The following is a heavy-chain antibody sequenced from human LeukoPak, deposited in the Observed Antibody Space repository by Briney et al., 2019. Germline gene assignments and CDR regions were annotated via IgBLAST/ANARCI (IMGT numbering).Heavy chain of an antibody. D-gene: IGHD3-10*01. Sequence: GASVKVSXKASGYTFTGYYMHWVRQAPGQGLEWMGWINPNSGGTNYAQKFQGRATMTRDTSISTAYMELSRLRSDDTAVYYCAREPPFYGSGSRDAFDIWGQGTMVTVSS. J-gene: IGHJ3*02. CDR2: INPNSGGT. CDR1: GYTFTGYY. CDR3: AREPPFYGSGSRDAFDI. V-gene: IGHV1-2*02.